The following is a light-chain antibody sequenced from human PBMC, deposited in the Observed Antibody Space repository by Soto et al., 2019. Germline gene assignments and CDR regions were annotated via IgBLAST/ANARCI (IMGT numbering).Light chain of an antibody. J-gene: IGKJ3*01. CDR1: QSISNY. Sequence: DLQMTQSPSSLSASVGDIVTITCRASQSISNYLNWYQQKPGKAPKLLIYAASSLQSGVPSRFSGSGSGTDFTLTISSLQPEDFATYSCQQSYTTLFTFGPGTNVDIK. V-gene: IGKV1-39*01. CDR3: QQSYTTLFT. CDR2: AAS.